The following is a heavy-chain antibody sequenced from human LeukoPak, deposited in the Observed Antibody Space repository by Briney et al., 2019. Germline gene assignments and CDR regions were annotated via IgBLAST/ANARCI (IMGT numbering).Heavy chain of an antibody. CDR1: GGSISSYY. CDR3: ARVGYSGSYPTWDAFDI. J-gene: IGHJ3*02. Sequence: KSSETLSLTCTVSGGSISSYYWSWIRQPPGKGLEWIGYIYYSGSTNYNPSLKSRVTISVDTSKNQFSLKLSSVTAADTAVYYCARVGYSGSYPTWDAFDIWGQGTMVTVSS. CDR2: IYYSGST. D-gene: IGHD1-26*01. V-gene: IGHV4-59*01.